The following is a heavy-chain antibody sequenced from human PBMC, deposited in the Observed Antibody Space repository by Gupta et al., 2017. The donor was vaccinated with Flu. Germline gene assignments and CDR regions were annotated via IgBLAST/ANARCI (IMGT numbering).Heavy chain of an antibody. D-gene: IGHD2-21*01. CDR3: ERDHCDN. Sequence: EVQLLESGGGLVRPGGSLRLSCAISGFTFNSYEMGWVRQAPGRGLEWIEFISQRGATYYTAPVRARFSSASDSAKNVLSLTMSSLGDEDTAIDDSERDHCDNWGQGTPVTVSS. CDR2: ISQRGAT. CDR1: GFTFNSYE. J-gene: IGHJ4*02. V-gene: IGHV3-48*03.